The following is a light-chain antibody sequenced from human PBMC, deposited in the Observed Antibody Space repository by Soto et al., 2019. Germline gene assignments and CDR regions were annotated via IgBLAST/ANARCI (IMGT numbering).Light chain of an antibody. CDR1: SSNIGGNS. Sequence: QAVVTQPPSVSAAPGQRVTISCSGSSSNIGGNSVSWYQQLPGTAPKLLIYDDDKRPSGIPDRLSGSKSGKSATLGITGFQTGDEADHYCGSWYSSLSAYVFGTGTQLTVL. J-gene: IGLJ1*01. V-gene: IGLV1-51*01. CDR2: DDD. CDR3: GSWYSSLSAYV.